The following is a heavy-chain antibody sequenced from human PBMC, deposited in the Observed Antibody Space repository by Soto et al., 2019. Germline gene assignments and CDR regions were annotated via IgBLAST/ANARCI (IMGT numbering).Heavy chain of an antibody. CDR2: ISAYNGNT. CDR3: AREGILRGQATFVI. D-gene: IGHD3-9*01. CDR1: GYTFTIYG. J-gene: IGHJ3*02. Sequence: ASVKVSCKASGYTFTIYGISWVRQAPGQGLEWMGWISAYNGNTNYAQKLQGRVTMTTDTSTSTAYMELRSLRSDDTAVYYCAREGILRGQATFVICGHGTMVTAS. V-gene: IGHV1-18*01.